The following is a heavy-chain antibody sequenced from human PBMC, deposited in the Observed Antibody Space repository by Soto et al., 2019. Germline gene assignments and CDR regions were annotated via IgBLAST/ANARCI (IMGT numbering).Heavy chain of an antibody. CDR2: INPNSGGT. D-gene: IGHD2-2*02. CDR3: ARSLTEGYCTITGCYTRPLYGMDV. J-gene: IGHJ6*02. Sequence: ASVRVSCKASGYTFSGYYIHWLRQAPGQGLEWMGWINPNSGGTNYAQKFQGRVTVTRDTPTSTAYMELSRLTSDDTAVYYCARSLTEGYCTITGCYTRPLYGMDVWGQGTTVTVS. V-gene: IGHV1-2*02. CDR1: GYTFSGYY.